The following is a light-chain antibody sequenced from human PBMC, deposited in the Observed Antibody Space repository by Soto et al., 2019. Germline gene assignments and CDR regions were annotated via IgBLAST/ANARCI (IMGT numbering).Light chain of an antibody. Sequence: QSALTQPASLSGSPGQSITFSCTGTSSDVGSYNLVSWYQQHPGKAPKLMISEVSKRPSGVSNRFSGSKSGNTASLTISGLQAEDEADYYCCSYAGSGTFYVFGTGTKVTVL. CDR3: CSYAGSGTFYV. V-gene: IGLV2-23*02. CDR1: SSDVGSYNL. CDR2: EVS. J-gene: IGLJ1*01.